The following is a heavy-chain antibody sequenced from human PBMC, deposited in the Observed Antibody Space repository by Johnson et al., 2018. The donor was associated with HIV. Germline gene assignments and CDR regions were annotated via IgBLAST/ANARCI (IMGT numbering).Heavy chain of an antibody. CDR3: AKDLYSSSWTNDAFDI. Sequence: VQLVESGGGLVQPGGSLRLSCTDSGFTFASCAMSWVRQAPGKGQEWVAVIWYDGTNRYYGDSVKGRFTISRDNSKNTVYLQMNGLRAEATAVYHCAKDLYSSSWTNDAFDIWGQGTTVTVSS. CDR1: GFTFASCA. J-gene: IGHJ3*02. D-gene: IGHD6-13*01. V-gene: IGHV3-33*06. CDR2: IWYDGTNR.